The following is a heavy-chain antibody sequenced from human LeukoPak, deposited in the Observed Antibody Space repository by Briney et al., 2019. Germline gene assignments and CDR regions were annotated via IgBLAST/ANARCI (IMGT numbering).Heavy chain of an antibody. CDR3: AREMMARYSSSWLLAEYYFDY. J-gene: IGHJ4*02. CDR1: GGSISSYY. D-gene: IGHD6-13*01. V-gene: IGHV4-59*01. CDR2: IYYSGST. Sequence: PSETLSLTCTVSGGSISSYYWSWIRQPPGKGLEWIGYIYYSGSTYYNPSLKSRVTISVDTSKNQFSLRLSSVTAADTAVYYCAREMMARYSSSWLLAEYYFDYWGQGTLVTVSS.